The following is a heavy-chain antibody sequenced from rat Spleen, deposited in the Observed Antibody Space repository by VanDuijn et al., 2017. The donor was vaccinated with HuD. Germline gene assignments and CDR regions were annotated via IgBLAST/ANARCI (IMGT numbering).Heavy chain of an antibody. CDR1: GFTFSNYY. V-gene: IGHV5-25*01. D-gene: IGHD1-4*01. Sequence: EVQLVESGGGLVQPGRSMKLSCAASGFTFSNYYMAWVRQAPTKGLEWVASISPGGGNTYYRDSVKGRFTISRDNAKSTLYLQMDSLRSEDTATYYCARQGDYPGITDYFDYWGQGVMVTVSS. J-gene: IGHJ2*01. CDR2: ISPGGGNT. CDR3: ARQGDYPGITDYFDY.